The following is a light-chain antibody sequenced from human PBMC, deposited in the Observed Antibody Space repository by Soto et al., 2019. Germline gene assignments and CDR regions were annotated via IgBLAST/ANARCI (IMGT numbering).Light chain of an antibody. CDR2: LEGSGSY. Sequence: QLVLTQSSSASASLGSSVKLTCTLSSGHSNYLIAWHQQPGKAPRYLMNLEGSGSYNKGSGVPDRFSGSSSGADRYLTISNLQFEDEADYYCETCDGNTRVFGGGTKLTVL. V-gene: IGLV4-60*02. CDR1: SGHSNYL. CDR3: ETCDGNTRV. J-gene: IGLJ3*02.